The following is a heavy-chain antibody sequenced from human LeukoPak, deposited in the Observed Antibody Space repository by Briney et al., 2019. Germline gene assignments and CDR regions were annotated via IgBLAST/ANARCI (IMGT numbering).Heavy chain of an antibody. Sequence: GGSLRLSCTASGFTFGDFAMNWVRQAPGKGLEWVGFVKTKVYGGTTEYAASVKGRFTISRDDSKAIAYLQMNSLKTENTAVYYCTRDHRDDWNPGYYFDYWGQGTLVTVSS. CDR3: TRDHRDDWNPGYYFDY. V-gene: IGHV3-49*04. CDR2: VKTKVYGGTT. J-gene: IGHJ4*02. D-gene: IGHD1-1*01. CDR1: GFTFGDFA.